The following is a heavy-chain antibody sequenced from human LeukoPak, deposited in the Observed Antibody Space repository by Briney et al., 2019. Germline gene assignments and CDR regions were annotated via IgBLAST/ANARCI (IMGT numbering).Heavy chain of an antibody. D-gene: IGHD1-26*01. J-gene: IGHJ4*02. CDR2: MKQGGSEI. Sequence: GGSLRLSCEASGFTFSSYWMSWVRQAPGKGLEWVANMKQGGSEIYYVGTVRGRFTISRDNAKNSLYLQMNSLRAEDTAVYYCARRGSYSLFDYWGPGTLVTVSS. V-gene: IGHV3-7*01. CDR3: ARRGSYSLFDY. CDR1: GFTFSSYW.